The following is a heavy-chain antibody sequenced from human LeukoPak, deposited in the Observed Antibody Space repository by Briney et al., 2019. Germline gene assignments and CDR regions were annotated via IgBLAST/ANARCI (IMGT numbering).Heavy chain of an antibody. Sequence: PSETLSLTCTVSGGSFSSYYWSWIRQPPGKGLEWIGYIYYSGSTNYNPSLKSRVTISVDTSKNQFSLKLSSVTAADTAVYYCARGDETTVTTFRARGANWFDPWGQGTLVTVSS. CDR3: ARGDETTVTTFRARGANWFDP. J-gene: IGHJ5*02. D-gene: IGHD4-17*01. V-gene: IGHV4-59*12. CDR1: GGSFSSYY. CDR2: IYYSGST.